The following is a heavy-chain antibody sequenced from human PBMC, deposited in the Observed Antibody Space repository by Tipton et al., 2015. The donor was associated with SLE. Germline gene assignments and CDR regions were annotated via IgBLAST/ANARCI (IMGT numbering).Heavy chain of an antibody. J-gene: IGHJ1*01. Sequence: SLRLSCAASGFTFSSYGMHWVRQAPGKGLEWVAVISYDGSNKYYADSVKGRFTISRDNSKNTLYLQMNSLRAEDTAVYYCAKPLGSSWFGYFQHWGQGTLVTVSS. D-gene: IGHD6-13*01. CDR2: ISYDGSNK. CDR1: GFTFSSYG. CDR3: AKPLGSSWFGYFQH. V-gene: IGHV3-30-3*02.